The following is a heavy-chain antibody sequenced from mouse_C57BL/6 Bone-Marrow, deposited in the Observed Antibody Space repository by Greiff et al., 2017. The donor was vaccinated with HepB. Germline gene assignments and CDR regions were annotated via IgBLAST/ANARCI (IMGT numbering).Heavy chain of an antibody. CDR3: ARPRQLRPSMDY. V-gene: IGHV5-17*01. D-gene: IGHD3-2*02. CDR1: GFTFSDYG. CDR2: ISSGSSTI. Sequence: DVMLVESGGGLVKPGGSLKLSCAASGFTFSDYGMHWVRQAPEKGLEWVAYISSGSSTIYYADTVKGRFTISRDNAKNTLFLQMTSLRSEDTAMYYCARPRQLRPSMDYWGQGTSVTVSS. J-gene: IGHJ4*01.